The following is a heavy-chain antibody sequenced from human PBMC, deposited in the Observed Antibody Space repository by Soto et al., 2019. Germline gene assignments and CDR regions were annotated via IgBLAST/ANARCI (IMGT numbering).Heavy chain of an antibody. CDR2: VTPSDGSP. CDR3: ARARMHQAPYFFDY. D-gene: IGHD2-8*01. J-gene: IGHJ4*02. CDR1: EYTFTSYY. Sequence: QVHLVQSGAEVKKPGVSVKVSCEASEYTFTSYYIHWVRQAPGQGFEWMGIVTPSDGSPTYAPKCQGRVTMTRDTSTSTVYMELSSLRSEDTAVYYCARARMHQAPYFFDYWGQGTLVTVSS. V-gene: IGHV1-46*01.